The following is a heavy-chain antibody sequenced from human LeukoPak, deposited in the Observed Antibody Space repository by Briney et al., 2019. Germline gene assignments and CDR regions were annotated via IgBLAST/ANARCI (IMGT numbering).Heavy chain of an antibody. CDR2: INPNSGGT. CDR3: ARERAVQGYCSGGSCYINDY. CDR1: GYTFISYD. D-gene: IGHD2-15*01. Sequence: ASVKVSCKASGYTFISYDINWVRQAPGQGLEWMGRINPNSGGTNYAQKFQGRVTMTRDTSISTAYMELSRLRSDDTAVYYCARERAVQGYCSGGSCYINDYWGQGTLVTVSS. V-gene: IGHV1-2*06. J-gene: IGHJ4*02.